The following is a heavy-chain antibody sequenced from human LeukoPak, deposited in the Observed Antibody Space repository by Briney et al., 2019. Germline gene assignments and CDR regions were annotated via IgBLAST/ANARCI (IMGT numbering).Heavy chain of an antibody. J-gene: IGHJ4*02. CDR1: GFTSSSYW. CDR3: ARDIDYYDNTGMDY. D-gene: IGHD3-22*01. Sequence: QSGGSLRLSCAASGFTSSSYWMSWVRQAPGKGLEWVANIKQDGSEKYYVDSVKGRFTISRDNAKNSLYLQMNSLRAEDTAVYYCARDIDYYDNTGMDYWGQGTLVTVSS. CDR2: IKQDGSEK. V-gene: IGHV3-7*01.